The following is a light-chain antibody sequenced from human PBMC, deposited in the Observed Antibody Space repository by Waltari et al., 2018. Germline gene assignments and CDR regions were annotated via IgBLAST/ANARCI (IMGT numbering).Light chain of an antibody. Sequence: QSALPQPASVSGSPGQSITISCTGTRSDIGTYQQPSWYQQYPGKAPKLMIYDVNKRPSGVSDRFSGSKSGNTASLTISGLQAEDEADYYCCSYTRSSTYVFGTGTQVTVL. CDR1: RSDIGTYQQ. CDR3: CSYTRSSTYV. J-gene: IGLJ1*01. CDR2: DVN. V-gene: IGLV2-14*01.